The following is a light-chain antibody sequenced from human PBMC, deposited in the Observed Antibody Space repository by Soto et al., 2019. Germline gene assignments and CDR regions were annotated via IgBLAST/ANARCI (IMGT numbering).Light chain of an antibody. Sequence: EIVLTQSPGTLSLSPGERATLSCRASQSVSSSYLAWYRHKPGQAPRLLIYGASSRATGVPDRVSGSGSGTDFTLTINRLEPEDFAVYYCQQYGNFPYTFGQGTKLEIK. CDR2: GAS. J-gene: IGKJ2*01. CDR3: QQYGNFPYT. V-gene: IGKV3-20*01. CDR1: QSVSSSY.